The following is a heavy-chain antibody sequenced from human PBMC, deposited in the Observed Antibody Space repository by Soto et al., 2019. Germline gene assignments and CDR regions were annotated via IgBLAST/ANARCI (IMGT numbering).Heavy chain of an antibody. Sequence: ASVKVSCKASGYTFTSYGISWVRQAPGQGLEWMGWISAYNGNTNYAQKLQGRVTMTTDTSTSTAYMEPRSLRSDDTAVYYCARGAKEELLWFGELEIYYYGMDVWG. V-gene: IGHV1-18*01. CDR3: ARGAKEELLWFGELEIYYYGMDV. D-gene: IGHD3-10*01. CDR2: ISAYNGNT. J-gene: IGHJ6*02. CDR1: GYTFTSYG.